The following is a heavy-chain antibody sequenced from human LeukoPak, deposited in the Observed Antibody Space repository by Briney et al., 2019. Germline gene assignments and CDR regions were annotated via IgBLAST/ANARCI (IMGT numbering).Heavy chain of an antibody. CDR3: ARDYSHYDFWSGYAYNWFDP. D-gene: IGHD3-3*01. J-gene: IGHJ5*02. CDR2: IYYSGST. Sequence: SETLSLTCTVSGGSIRSFYWSWIRQPPGQGLELIGYIYYSGSTNYNPSLKSRVTISVDTSKNQFSLKLSSVTAADTAVYYCARDYSHYDFWSGYAYNWFDPWGQGTLVTVSS. CDR1: GGSIRSFY. V-gene: IGHV4-59*01.